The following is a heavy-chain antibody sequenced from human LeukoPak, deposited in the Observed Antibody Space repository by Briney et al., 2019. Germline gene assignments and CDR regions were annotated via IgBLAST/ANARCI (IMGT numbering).Heavy chain of an antibody. CDR1: GFTFSAYS. CDR3: ARDYKYAFDN. V-gene: IGHV3-48*01. D-gene: IGHD5-24*01. J-gene: IGHJ4*02. Sequence: PGGSLRLSCAASGFTFSAYSMNWVRQAPGKGLEWISYIGISSGNTKYADSVKGRFTISGDKAKNSPYLQMNSLRVEDTAVYYCARDYKYAFDNWGQGTLVTVS. CDR2: IGISSGNT.